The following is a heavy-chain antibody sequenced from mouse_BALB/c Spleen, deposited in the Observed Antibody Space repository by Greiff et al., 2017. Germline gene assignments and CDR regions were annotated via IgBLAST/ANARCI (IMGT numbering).Heavy chain of an antibody. CDR3: AREKDSSGYHYAMDY. J-gene: IGHJ4*01. V-gene: IGHV5-4*02. Sequence: EVQVVESGGGLVKPGGSLKLSCAASGFTFSDYYMYWVRQTPEKRLEWVATISDGGSYTYYPDSVKGRFTISRDNAKNNLYLQMSSLKSEDTAMYYCAREKDSSGYHYAMDYWGQGTSVTVSS. D-gene: IGHD3-2*01. CDR1: GFTFSDYY. CDR2: ISDGGSYT.